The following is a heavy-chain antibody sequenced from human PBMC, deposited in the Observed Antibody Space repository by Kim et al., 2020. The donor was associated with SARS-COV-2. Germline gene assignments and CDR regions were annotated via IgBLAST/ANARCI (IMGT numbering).Heavy chain of an antibody. CDR3: ARDYLDYYGSGVIFSFDY. CDR2: IKQDGSEK. D-gene: IGHD3-10*01. Sequence: GGSLRLSCAASGFTFSSYWMSWVRQAPGKGLEWVANIKQDGSEKYYVDSVKGRFTISRDNAKNSLYLQMNSLRAEDTAVYYCARDYLDYYGSGVIFSFDYWGQGTLVTVSS. V-gene: IGHV3-7*03. J-gene: IGHJ4*02. CDR1: GFTFSSYW.